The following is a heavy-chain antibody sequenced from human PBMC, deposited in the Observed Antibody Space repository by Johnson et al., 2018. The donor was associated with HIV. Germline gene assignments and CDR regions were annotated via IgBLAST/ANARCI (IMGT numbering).Heavy chain of an antibody. V-gene: IGHV3-20*04. D-gene: IGHD4-23*01. CDR3: ARATAYGGRVDGFDI. Sequence: VQLVESGGGVVRPGGSLRLSCAASGFTFDDYGMSWVRQAPGKGLEWVSGINWNGGSTGYADSVKGRFTISRDNAKNTLYLQMNSLRAEDTAVYYCARATAYGGRVDGFDIWGQGTMVTVSS. CDR1: GFTFDDYG. J-gene: IGHJ3*02. CDR2: INWNGGST.